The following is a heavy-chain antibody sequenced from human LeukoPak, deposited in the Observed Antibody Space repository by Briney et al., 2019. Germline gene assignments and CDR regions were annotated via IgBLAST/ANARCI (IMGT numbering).Heavy chain of an antibody. CDR3: ARDRGLGVVHYYYYYMDV. CDR1: GFTFSSYW. J-gene: IGHJ6*03. V-gene: IGHV3-74*01. D-gene: IGHD3-3*01. Sequence: PGGSLRLSCAASGFTFSSYWMHWVRQAPGKGLVWVSRINSDGSSTSYADSVKGRFTISRDNAKNTLYLQVNSLRAEDTAVYYCARDRGLGVVHYYYYYMDVWGKGTTVTVSS. CDR2: INSDGSST.